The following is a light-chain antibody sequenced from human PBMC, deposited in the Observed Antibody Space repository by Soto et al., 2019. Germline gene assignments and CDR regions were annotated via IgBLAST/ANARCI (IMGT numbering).Light chain of an antibody. CDR3: HQYGDSPWR. Sequence: EIVLTQSPGTLSLSPGERATLSCRASQRVRNSHLACYQQNPGQPPRLLISRAASRAPGIPARFSGSGSGTGFTLSISNLEPGASALYYCHQYGDSPWRFGLGTKVDI. J-gene: IGKJ1*01. V-gene: IGKV3-20*01. CDR1: QRVRNSH. CDR2: RAA.